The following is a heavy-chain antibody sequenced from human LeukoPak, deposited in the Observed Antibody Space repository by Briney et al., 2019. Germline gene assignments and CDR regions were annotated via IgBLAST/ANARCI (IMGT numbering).Heavy chain of an antibody. CDR1: GFSFSSYY. D-gene: IGHD3-10*01. J-gene: IGHJ5*02. Sequence: GGSLRLSCAASGFSFSSYYMSWVRQAPGKGLEWVALINPDGNERYYVDSVKGRFTISRDNARNSLYLQMNSLRGEDTAVYYCAKDRSGSFPNWFDPWGQGTLVTVSS. CDR3: AKDRSGSFPNWFDP. CDR2: INPDGNER. V-gene: IGHV3-7*03.